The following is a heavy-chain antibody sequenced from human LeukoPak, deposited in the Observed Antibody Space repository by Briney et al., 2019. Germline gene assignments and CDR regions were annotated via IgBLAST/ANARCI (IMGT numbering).Heavy chain of an antibody. CDR2: INHSGST. CDR1: GLSFSGYY. J-gene: IGHJ4*02. CDR3: ARNFQYFDLPDY. D-gene: IGHD2/OR15-2a*01. V-gene: IGHV4-34*01. Sequence: SETLSLTCAVYGLSFSGYYWSWIRQPPGQGLEWIGEINHSGSTYYNPSLKSRVTISVDTSKNQFSLKLISVTAAHTAVYYCARNFQYFDLPDYWGQGTLVTVSS.